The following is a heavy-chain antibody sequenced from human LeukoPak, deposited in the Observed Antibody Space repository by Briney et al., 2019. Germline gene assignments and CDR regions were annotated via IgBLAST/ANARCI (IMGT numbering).Heavy chain of an antibody. Sequence: GGSLRLSCAASGFTFSSYAMSWVRPAPGGGLEWVSAISGSGGSTYYADSVKGRFTISRDNSKNTLYLQMNSLRAEDTAVYYCAKDYYDSSGYFSMFAFDIWGQGTMVTVSS. J-gene: IGHJ3*02. V-gene: IGHV3-23*01. CDR3: AKDYYDSSGYFSMFAFDI. CDR2: ISGSGGST. CDR1: GFTFSSYA. D-gene: IGHD3-22*01.